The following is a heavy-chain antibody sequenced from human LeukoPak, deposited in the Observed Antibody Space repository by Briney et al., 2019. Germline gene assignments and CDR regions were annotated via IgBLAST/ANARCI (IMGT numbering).Heavy chain of an antibody. CDR3: TREVSGSLYFDY. J-gene: IGHJ4*02. Sequence: PGGSLRLSCAASGFTFSSYAMNWVRPAPGKGLEWVSGISSSGGSTSYADSVKGRFTISRDNAKNTVYLQMNSLRAEDTAVYYCTREVSGSLYFDYWGQGTLVTVSS. D-gene: IGHD1-26*01. V-gene: IGHV3-23*01. CDR2: ISSSGGST. CDR1: GFTFSSYA.